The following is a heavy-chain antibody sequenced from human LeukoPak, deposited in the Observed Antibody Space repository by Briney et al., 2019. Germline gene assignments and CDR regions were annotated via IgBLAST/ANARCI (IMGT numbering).Heavy chain of an antibody. D-gene: IGHD5-12*01. J-gene: IGHJ4*02. CDR2: IYPGDSDT. Sequence: GESLKISCKGSGYRFTSYWIGWVRQMPGKGLEWMGIIYPGDSDTRYSPSFQGQVTISADKSISTAYLQWSSLKASDTAMYYCARLRDIVATIHQEYYFDYWGQGTLVTVSS. CDR1: GYRFTSYW. V-gene: IGHV5-51*01. CDR3: ARLRDIVATIHQEYYFDY.